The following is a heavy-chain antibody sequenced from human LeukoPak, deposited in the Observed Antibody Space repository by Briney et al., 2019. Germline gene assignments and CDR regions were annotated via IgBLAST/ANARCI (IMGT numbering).Heavy chain of an antibody. J-gene: IGHJ6*03. CDR1: GGSISSGSYY. Sequence: PSQTLSLTCTVSGGSISSGSYYWSWIRQPPGKGLEWIGYIYYSGSTNYNPSLKSRVTISVDTSKNQFSLKLSSVTAADTAVYYCAREAYYYDSSGYYPGIYYYYMDVWGKGTTVTVSS. D-gene: IGHD3-22*01. CDR2: IYYSGST. CDR3: AREAYYYDSSGYYPGIYYYYMDV. V-gene: IGHV4-61*01.